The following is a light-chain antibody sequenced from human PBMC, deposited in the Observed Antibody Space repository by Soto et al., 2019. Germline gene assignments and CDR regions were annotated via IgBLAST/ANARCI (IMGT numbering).Light chain of an antibody. Sequence: QSVLTQPASVSGSPGQSITISCTGASSDVGSYILVSWYQQHPGKAPKLMIYEISKRPSGVSNRFSGSKSGNTASLTISGLQAEHEADYYCCSYTGSSTVFGGGTKVTVL. CDR1: SSDVGSYIL. CDR3: CSYTGSSTV. J-gene: IGLJ2*01. CDR2: EIS. V-gene: IGLV2-23*02.